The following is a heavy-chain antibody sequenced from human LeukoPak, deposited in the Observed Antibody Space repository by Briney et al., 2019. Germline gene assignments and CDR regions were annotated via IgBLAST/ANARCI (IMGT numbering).Heavy chain of an antibody. CDR2: INHSGST. J-gene: IGHJ5*02. V-gene: IGHV4-34*01. CDR1: GGSFSGYH. D-gene: IGHD2-15*01. Sequence: SETLSLTCAVYGGSFSGYHWSWIRQPPGKGLEWIGEINHSGSTNYNPSLKSRVTISVDTSKNQFSLKLSSVTAADTAVYYCARSTYCSGGSCSHNWFDPWGQGTLVTVSS. CDR3: ARSTYCSGGSCSHNWFDP.